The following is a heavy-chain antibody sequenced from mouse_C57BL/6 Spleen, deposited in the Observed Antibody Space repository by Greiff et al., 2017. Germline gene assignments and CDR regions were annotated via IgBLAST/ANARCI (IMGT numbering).Heavy chain of an antibody. CDR3: VRENQAWFAY. J-gene: IGHJ3*01. CDR1: GFSFNTYA. Sequence: EVQLVESGGGLVQPKGSLKLSCAASGFSFNTYAMNWVRQAPGKGLEWVARIRSKSNNYATYYADSVKDRFTISRDDSESMRYLQMNNLKAEDTAMYYCVRENQAWFAYWGQGTLVTVSA. V-gene: IGHV10-1*01. CDR2: IRSKSNNYAT.